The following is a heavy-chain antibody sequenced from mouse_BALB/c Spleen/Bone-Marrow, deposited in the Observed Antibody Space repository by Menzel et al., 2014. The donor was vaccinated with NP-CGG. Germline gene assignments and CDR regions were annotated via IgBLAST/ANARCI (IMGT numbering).Heavy chain of an antibody. D-gene: IGHD3-3*01. CDR2: IYPGSGST. J-gene: IGHJ4*01. CDR1: GYTFTDHV. CDR3: ARRLGLPFYAMDY. V-gene: IGHV1-81*01. Sequence: VQLQQSGPELVKPGASVKMSCKSSGYTFTDHVISWVKQRTGQGLEWIGEIYPGSGSTYYNEKFKGKATLTADKSSNTAYMQLRSLTSEDSAVYFCARRLGLPFYAMDYWGQGTPVPVSS.